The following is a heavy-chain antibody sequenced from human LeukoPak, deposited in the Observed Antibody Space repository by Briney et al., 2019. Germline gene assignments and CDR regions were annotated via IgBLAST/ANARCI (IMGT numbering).Heavy chain of an antibody. Sequence: SQALSLTCAISGDSVSSNSAAWNWIRQSPSRGLEWLGRTYYRSKWYNDYAVSVKSRITINPDTSKNQFSLQLSSVTAADTAVYYCARGSGSSWNAFDIWGQGTMVTVSS. D-gene: IGHD1-26*01. V-gene: IGHV6-1*01. CDR3: ARGSGSSWNAFDI. J-gene: IGHJ3*02. CDR2: TYYRSKWYN. CDR1: GDSVSSNSAA.